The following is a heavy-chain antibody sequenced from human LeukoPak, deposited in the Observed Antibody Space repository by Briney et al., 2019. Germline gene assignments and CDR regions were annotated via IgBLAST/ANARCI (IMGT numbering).Heavy chain of an antibody. CDR1: GFTFSDYA. V-gene: IGHV3-30*09. CDR3: ASTHIAVAGPFDY. Sequence: GGSLRLSCAASGFTFSDYAMHWVRQAPGKGLEWVAVISYDGSNKFYADSVKGRFAISRDNSKNTLYVQMNSPRAEDTAVYYCASTHIAVAGPFDYWGQGTLVTVSS. CDR2: ISYDGSNK. J-gene: IGHJ4*02. D-gene: IGHD6-19*01.